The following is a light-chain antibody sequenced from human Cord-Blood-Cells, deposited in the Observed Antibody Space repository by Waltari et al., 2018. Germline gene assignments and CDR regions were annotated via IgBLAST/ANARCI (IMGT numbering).Light chain of an antibody. CDR1: SSDVGGYNY. J-gene: IGLJ2*01. CDR3: SSYTSSSTLV. V-gene: IGLV2-14*01. Sequence: QSALTQPASVSGSPGQSITISCTGTSSDVGGYNYVSWYQQHPAKAPNLSIYDVSKRASGVASRFSGSKSGNTASRTISGLQAENEADYYCSSYTSSSTLVFGGGTKLTVL. CDR2: DVS.